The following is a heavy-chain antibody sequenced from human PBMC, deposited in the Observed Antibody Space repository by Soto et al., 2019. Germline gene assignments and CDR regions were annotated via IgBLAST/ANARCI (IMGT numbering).Heavy chain of an antibody. CDR2: INPNSGGT. CDR1: GYTFTGYY. V-gene: IGHV1-2*04. CDR3: ARDLRSGFYGTDV. Sequence: ASVKVSCKASGYTFTGYYMHWVRQAPGQGLEWMGWINPNSGGTNYAQKFQGWVTMTRDTSISTAYMELSRLRSDDTAVYYCARDLRSGFYGTDVWGQGTTVTVS. D-gene: IGHD3-3*01. J-gene: IGHJ6*02.